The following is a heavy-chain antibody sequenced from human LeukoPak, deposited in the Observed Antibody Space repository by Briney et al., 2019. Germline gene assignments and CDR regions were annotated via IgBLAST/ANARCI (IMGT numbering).Heavy chain of an antibody. J-gene: IGHJ5*02. CDR1: GYTFTSYD. Sequence: GASVKVSCKASGYTFTSYDINWVRQATGQGLEWMGWMNPNSGNTGYAQKFQGRVTITRNTSISTAYMELSSLRSEDTAVYYCARRARIVGATTGNWFDPWGQGTLVTVSS. CDR2: MNPNSGNT. V-gene: IGHV1-8*03. CDR3: ARRARIVGATTGNWFDP. D-gene: IGHD1-26*01.